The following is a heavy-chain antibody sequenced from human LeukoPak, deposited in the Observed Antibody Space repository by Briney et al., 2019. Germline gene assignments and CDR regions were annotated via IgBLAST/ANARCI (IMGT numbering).Heavy chain of an antibody. D-gene: IGHD2-15*01. V-gene: IGHV1-2*04. CDR3: ARERRYCSGGSCYFDY. CDR1: GYTFTGYY. CDR2: INPNSGGT. Sequence: ASVKVSCKASGYTFTGYYMHWVRQAPGQGLEWMGWINPNSGGTNYAQKFQGWVTMTRDTSISTAYMELSRLRSDDTAVYYCARERRYCSGGSCYFDYWGQGTLVAVSS. J-gene: IGHJ4*02.